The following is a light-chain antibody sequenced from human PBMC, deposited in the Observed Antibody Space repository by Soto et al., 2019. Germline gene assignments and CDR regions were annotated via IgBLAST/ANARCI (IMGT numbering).Light chain of an antibody. J-gene: IGLJ1*01. V-gene: IGLV2-14*01. Sequence: QSVLTQPGSGSGSPGQSITISCTGTSNDVGGYDYVSWYQQEPGKAPKVIIYEVSNRPSGVSDRFSGSKSGNMASLTISGLQAADEADYYCSSYTSRSTLFGTGTKVTVL. CDR2: EVS. CDR1: SNDVGGYDY. CDR3: SSYTSRSTL.